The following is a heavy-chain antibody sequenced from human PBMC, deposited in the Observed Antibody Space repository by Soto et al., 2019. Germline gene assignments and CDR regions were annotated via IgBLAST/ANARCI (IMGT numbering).Heavy chain of an antibody. CDR2: ISPSGSYM. Sequence: PWWSLRLSCAASGSICNTYSMDWVRQAPGKGLEWVASISPSGSYMYYGDSLKGRFTVSRDNAKNSLYLQMDSLRADDTAIYYCARFGLVTFDCWGQGTLVTVSS. CDR1: GSICNTYS. V-gene: IGHV3-21*01. CDR3: ARFGLVTFDC. J-gene: IGHJ4*02. D-gene: IGHD3-3*01.